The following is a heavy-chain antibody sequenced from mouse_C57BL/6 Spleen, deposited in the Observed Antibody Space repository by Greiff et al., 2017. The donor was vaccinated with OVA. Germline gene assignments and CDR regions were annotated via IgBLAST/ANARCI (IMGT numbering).Heavy chain of an antibody. Sequence: QVQLQQSGAELVKPGASVKISCKASGYAFSSYGMNWVKQRPGKGLEWIGQIYTGDGDTNYNGKVKGKATLTSDNSSSTAYMQLSSLTSEDSAVYFCARGYWYFDVWGTGTTVTVSS. CDR2: IYTGDGDT. V-gene: IGHV1-80*01. J-gene: IGHJ1*03. CDR3: ARGYWYFDV. CDR1: GYAFSSYG.